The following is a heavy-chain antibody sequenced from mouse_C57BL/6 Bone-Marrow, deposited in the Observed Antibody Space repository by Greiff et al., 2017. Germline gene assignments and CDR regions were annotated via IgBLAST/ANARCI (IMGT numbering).Heavy chain of an antibody. CDR1: GYTFTSYW. J-gene: IGHJ4*01. D-gene: IGHD1-1*01. Sequence: QVQLQQPGAELVKPGASVKLSCKASGYTFTSYWMHWVKQRPGQGLEWIGMIHPNSGSTNYNEKFKSKATLTVDKSSSTAYMQLSRLTSEDSAVYYCARSRTSYYYGSSRYAMDYWGQGTSVTVSS. CDR3: ARSRTSYYYGSSRYAMDY. V-gene: IGHV1-64*01. CDR2: IHPNSGST.